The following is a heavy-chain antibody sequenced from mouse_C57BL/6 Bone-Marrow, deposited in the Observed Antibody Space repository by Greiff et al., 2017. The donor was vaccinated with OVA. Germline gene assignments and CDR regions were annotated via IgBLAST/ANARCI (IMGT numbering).Heavy chain of an antibody. V-gene: IGHV1-61*01. Sequence: VQLQQPGAELVRPGSSVKLSCKASGYTFTSYWMDWVKQRPGQGLEWIGNIYPSDSETHYNQKFKDKATLTVDKSSSTAYMQLSSLTSEDSAVYYCARCYDYVSYAMDYWGQGTSVTVSS. CDR1: GYTFTSYW. D-gene: IGHD2-4*01. J-gene: IGHJ4*01. CDR3: ARCYDYVSYAMDY. CDR2: IYPSDSET.